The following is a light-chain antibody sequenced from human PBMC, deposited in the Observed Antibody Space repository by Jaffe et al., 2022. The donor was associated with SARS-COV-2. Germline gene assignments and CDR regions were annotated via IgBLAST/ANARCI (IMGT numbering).Light chain of an antibody. CDR3: AAWDDSLYGHVV. V-gene: IGLV1-47*01. J-gene: IGLJ2*01. CDR1: SSNIGSNY. Sequence: QSVLTQPPSASETPGQRVTISCSGSSSNIGSNYVYWYQQLPGTAPKLLIYRNNQRPSGVPDRFSGSKSGTSASLAISGLRSEDEADYYCAAWDDSLYGHVVFGGGTKLTVL. CDR2: RNN.